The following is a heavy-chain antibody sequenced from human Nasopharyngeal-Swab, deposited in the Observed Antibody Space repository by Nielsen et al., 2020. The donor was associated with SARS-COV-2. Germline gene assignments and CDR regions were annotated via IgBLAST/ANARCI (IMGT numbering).Heavy chain of an antibody. Sequence: SETLSLTCTVSGGSISSYYWSWIRQPPGKGLEWIGYIYYSGSTNHNPSLKSRVTISVDTSKNQFSLKLSSVTAADTAVYYCARWAAWELRGGYFDYWGQGTLVTVSS. CDR2: IYYSGST. J-gene: IGHJ4*02. D-gene: IGHD1-26*01. CDR1: GGSISSYY. V-gene: IGHV4-59*08. CDR3: ARWAAWELRGGYFDY.